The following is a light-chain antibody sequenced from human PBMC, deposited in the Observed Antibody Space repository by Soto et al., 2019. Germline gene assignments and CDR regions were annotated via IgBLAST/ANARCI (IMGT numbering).Light chain of an antibody. Sequence: GDRVTITCRASQSISSLLNWYQQKPGKAPKLLIYAASSLKSGVPSRFSGSGSGTDFTLTINSLQPEDFATYYCLQTSNTLLYTFGQGTRLEIK. CDR2: AAS. J-gene: IGKJ5*01. CDR3: LQTSNTLLYT. V-gene: IGKV1-39*01. CDR1: QSISSL.